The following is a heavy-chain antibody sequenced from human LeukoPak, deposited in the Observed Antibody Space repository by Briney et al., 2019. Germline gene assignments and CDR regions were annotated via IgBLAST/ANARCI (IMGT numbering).Heavy chain of an antibody. CDR3: AKDQGYGSGSYYNADY. Sequence: GGSLRLSCAASGFTFSSYGMHWVRQAPGKGLEWVAFIRYDGSNKYHADSVKGRFTISRDNSKNTLYLQMNSLRAEDTAVYYCAKDQGYGSGSYYNADYWGQGTLVTVSS. CDR2: IRYDGSNK. J-gene: IGHJ4*02. D-gene: IGHD3-10*01. V-gene: IGHV3-30*02. CDR1: GFTFSSYG.